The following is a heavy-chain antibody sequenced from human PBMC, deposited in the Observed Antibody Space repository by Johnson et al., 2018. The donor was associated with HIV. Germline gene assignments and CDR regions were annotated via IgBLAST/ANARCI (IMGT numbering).Heavy chain of an antibody. Sequence: VHLVESGGGVVQPGGSLRLSCAASGFTFSDYYMSWIRQAPGKGLEWVSYISSSGSTIYYADSVKGRFTNSRDYAKNSLYLQMNILKAEDTALYYCAKDLRAVGATDAFDIWGQGTMVTVSS. CDR2: ISSSGSTI. D-gene: IGHD1-26*01. V-gene: IGHV3-11*01. CDR1: GFTFSDYY. CDR3: AKDLRAVGATDAFDI. J-gene: IGHJ3*02.